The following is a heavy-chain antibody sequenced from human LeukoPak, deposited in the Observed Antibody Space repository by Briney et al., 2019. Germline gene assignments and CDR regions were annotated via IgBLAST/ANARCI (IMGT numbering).Heavy chain of an antibody. D-gene: IGHD5-18*01. V-gene: IGHV3-9*01. CDR3: AKDSGGTAMAWSYFQH. J-gene: IGHJ1*01. CDR1: GFTFDDYA. Sequence: PGGSLRLSCAASGFTFDDYAMHWVRQAPGKGLEWVSGISWNSGSIGYADSVKGRFTISRDNAKNSLYLQMNSLRAEDTALYYCAKDSGGTAMAWSYFQHWGQGTLVTVSS. CDR2: ISWNSGSI.